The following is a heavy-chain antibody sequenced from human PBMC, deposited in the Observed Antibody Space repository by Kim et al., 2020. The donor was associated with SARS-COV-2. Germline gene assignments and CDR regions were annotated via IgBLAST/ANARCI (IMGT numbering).Heavy chain of an antibody. CDR2: NT. CDR3: ARVVTAGVDI. D-gene: IGHD2-21*02. Sequence: NTGYAQKFQGRVTMSTDISITTAYMELSSLTSEDTAVYYCARVVTAGVDIWGQGTMVTVAS. V-gene: IGHV1-8*01. J-gene: IGHJ3*02.